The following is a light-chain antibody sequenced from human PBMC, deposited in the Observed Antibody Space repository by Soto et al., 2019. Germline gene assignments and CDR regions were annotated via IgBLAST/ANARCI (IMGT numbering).Light chain of an antibody. CDR3: QQRSIWPPA. Sequence: EIVMTQSPATLSLSPGERATLSCRASQSVGTYLAWYQQKPGQAPRLLIYDSSKRATDIPARFRGSGSGTDFTLTISSLEPEDFAVYYCQQRSIWPPAFGGGTKVEIK. V-gene: IGKV3-11*01. CDR2: DSS. J-gene: IGKJ4*01. CDR1: QSVGTY.